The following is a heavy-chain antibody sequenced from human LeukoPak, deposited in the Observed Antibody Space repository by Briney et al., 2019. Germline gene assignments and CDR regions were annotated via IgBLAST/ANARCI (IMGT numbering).Heavy chain of an antibody. CDR2: IWYDGSNK. D-gene: IGHD6-6*01. Sequence: GGSLRLSCAASGFTFRNHGMHWVRQAPGKGLEWVAVIWYDGSNKYYADSVKGRFTASRDNSKNTLYLQVNSLRAEDTAVYYCVRDIASRTLDYWGQGTLVIVSS. CDR1: GFTFRNHG. J-gene: IGHJ4*02. V-gene: IGHV3-33*01. CDR3: VRDIASRTLDY.